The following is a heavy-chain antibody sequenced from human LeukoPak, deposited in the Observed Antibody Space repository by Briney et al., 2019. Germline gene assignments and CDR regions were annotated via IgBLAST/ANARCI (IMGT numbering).Heavy chain of an antibody. Sequence: PSETLSLTCTVSGGSISSYYWSWIRQPPGKGLEWIGYIYTSGSTNYNPSLKSRVTISVDTSKNQFSLKLSSVTAADTAVYYCARLHLAERPPRYYYYYMDVWGKGTTVTVSS. CDR3: ARLHLAERPPRYYYYYMDV. V-gene: IGHV4-4*09. J-gene: IGHJ6*03. CDR1: GGSISSYY. CDR2: IYTSGST.